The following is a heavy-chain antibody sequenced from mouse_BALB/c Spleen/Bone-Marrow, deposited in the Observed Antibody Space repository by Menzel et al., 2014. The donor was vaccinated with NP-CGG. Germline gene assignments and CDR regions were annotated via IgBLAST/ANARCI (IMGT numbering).Heavy chain of an antibody. J-gene: IGHJ1*01. CDR2: INPDSSTI. Sequence: EVKVVESGGGLVQPGGSLRLSCAASGFDFSRYWMTRVRQAPGKGLEWIGEINPDSSTINYTPSLKDKFIISRDNAKNTLYLQMSKVRSEDTALYYCARPGYYGYQDVWGAGTTVTVSS. D-gene: IGHD1-2*01. CDR3: ARPGYYGYQDV. CDR1: GFDFSRYW. V-gene: IGHV4-1*02.